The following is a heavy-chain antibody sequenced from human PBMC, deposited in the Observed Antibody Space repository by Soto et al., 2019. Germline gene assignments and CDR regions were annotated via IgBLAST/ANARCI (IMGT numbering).Heavy chain of an antibody. CDR1: GFSLSTSGVG. CDR2: IYWDDDK. Sequence: QITLKESGPTLVKPTQTLTLTCTFSGFSLSTSGVGVGWIRQPPGKALEWLALIYWDDDKRYSPSLKSRLTITKDTSKNQVVLTMTNIDPVDTATYCCATMVTVGGHFDYWGQRTLVTGSS. J-gene: IGHJ4*02. D-gene: IGHD5-18*01. CDR3: ATMVTVGGHFDY. V-gene: IGHV2-5*02.